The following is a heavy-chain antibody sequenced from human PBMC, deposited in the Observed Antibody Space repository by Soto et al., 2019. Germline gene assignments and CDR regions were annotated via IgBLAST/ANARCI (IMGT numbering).Heavy chain of an antibody. Sequence: GASVKVSCKASGYTFTGYYMHWVRQAPGQGLEWMGWINPNSGGTNYAQKFQGWVTMTRDTSISTAYMELSRLRSDDTAVYYCARDFSSDVLRLLEWLPSYGMDVWGQGTTVTVSS. J-gene: IGHJ6*02. CDR1: GYTFTGYY. V-gene: IGHV1-2*04. D-gene: IGHD3-3*01. CDR3: ARDFSSDVLRLLEWLPSYGMDV. CDR2: INPNSGGT.